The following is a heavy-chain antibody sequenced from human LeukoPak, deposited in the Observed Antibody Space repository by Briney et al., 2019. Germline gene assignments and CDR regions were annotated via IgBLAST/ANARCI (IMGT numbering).Heavy chain of an antibody. D-gene: IGHD3-3*01. Sequence: GGSLRLSCAASGFTFSSYEMNWLRQAPGKGLEWVSYISSSGSTIYYADSVKGRFTISRDNAKNSLYLQMNSLRAEDTAVYYCARANFWSGYYRGYYYMDVWGKGTTVTVSS. CDR2: ISSSGSTI. CDR3: ARANFWSGYYRGYYYMDV. J-gene: IGHJ6*03. V-gene: IGHV3-48*03. CDR1: GFTFSSYE.